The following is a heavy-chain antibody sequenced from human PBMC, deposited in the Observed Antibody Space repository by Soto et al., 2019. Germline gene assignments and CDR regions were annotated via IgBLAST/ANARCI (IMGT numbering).Heavy chain of an antibody. CDR1: GFTFSSYG. D-gene: IGHD2-15*01. Sequence: GGSLRLSCAASGFTFSSYGMHWVRQAPGKGLEGVAVIWYDGSNKYYADSVKGRFTISRDNSKNTLYLQMNSLRAEDTAVYYCARDGYCSGGSCYSYYYGMDVWGQGTTVTVSS. CDR3: ARDGYCSGGSCYSYYYGMDV. CDR2: IWYDGSNK. J-gene: IGHJ6*02. V-gene: IGHV3-33*01.